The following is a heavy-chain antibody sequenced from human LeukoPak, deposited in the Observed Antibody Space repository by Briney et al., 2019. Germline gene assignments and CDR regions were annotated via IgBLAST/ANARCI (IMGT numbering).Heavy chain of an antibody. J-gene: IGHJ4*02. D-gene: IGHD5-12*01. CDR1: GFTFSRSW. CDR3: AAWTDRGYSY. V-gene: IGHV3-7*01. CDR2: INPDGDGM. Sequence: PGGPLRLSCTASGFTFSRSWMNWIRQAPGKGLECVANINPDGDGMRFVDSVKGRFTMSRDNVQSSLHLQMNSLRVEDTAFYYCAAWTDRGYSYWGQGVLVTVSS.